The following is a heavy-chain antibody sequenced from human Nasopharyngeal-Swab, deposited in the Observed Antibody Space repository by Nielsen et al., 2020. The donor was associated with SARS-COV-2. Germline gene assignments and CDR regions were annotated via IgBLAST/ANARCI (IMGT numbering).Heavy chain of an antibody. Sequence: SETLSLTCTVSGGSITSGSHYWGWIRQPPGKGLEWIGIVYYSGNTYYNPSLESRATIPVDTSKNQFSLKVRSVTAADTAVYYCARRSWNDADNWFDPWGQGTLVTVSS. CDR2: VYYSGNT. V-gene: IGHV4-39*07. CDR1: GGSITSGSHY. J-gene: IGHJ5*02. D-gene: IGHD1-1*01. CDR3: ARRSWNDADNWFDP.